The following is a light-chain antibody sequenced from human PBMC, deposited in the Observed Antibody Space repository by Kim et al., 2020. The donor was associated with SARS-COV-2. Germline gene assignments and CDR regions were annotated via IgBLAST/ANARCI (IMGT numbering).Light chain of an antibody. V-gene: IGLV1-47*01. CDR1: SSNIGSNY. CDR2: RNN. CDR3: AAWDDSLSVYV. J-gene: IGLJ1*01. Sequence: ELTQPPSASGTPGQRVTISCSGSSSNIGSNYVYWYQQLPGTAPKLLIYRNNQRPSGVPDRFSGSKSGTSASLAISGLRSEDEADYYCAAWDDSLSVYVFGTGTKVTVL.